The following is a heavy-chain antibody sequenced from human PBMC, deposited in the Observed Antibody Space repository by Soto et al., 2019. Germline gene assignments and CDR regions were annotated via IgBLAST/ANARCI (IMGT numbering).Heavy chain of an antibody. CDR2: LYDLDGS. Sequence: DVQLVESGGGLIQPGESLRLSCAAFGFTISGKKYVAWVRQAPGKGLEWVSALYDLDGSFYGATVKGRFTTSSDRSKTTVYLQMNDLRPDDTAVYYCATWHEREHAYDVWGQGTTVTVSS. CDR1: GFTISGKKY. CDR3: ATWHEREHAYDV. V-gene: IGHV3-53*01. D-gene: IGHD1-1*01. J-gene: IGHJ3*01.